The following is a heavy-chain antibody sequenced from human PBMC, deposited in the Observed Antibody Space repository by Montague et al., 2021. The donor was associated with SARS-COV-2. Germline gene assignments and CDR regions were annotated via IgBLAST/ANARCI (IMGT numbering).Heavy chain of an antibody. V-gene: IGHV4-59*01. CDR3: ARHGLEGANTYYFGLDV. CDR1: GGSISSYY. CDR2: IYYSGST. Sequence: SETLSLTCIVSGGSISSYYWSWIRQPPGKGLEWIGYIYYSGSTNYNPSLKSRVTISVDTSKNQFSLKLSSVTAADAAVYYCARHGLEGANTYYFGLDVWGQGTTVTVSS. D-gene: IGHD1-26*01. J-gene: IGHJ6*02.